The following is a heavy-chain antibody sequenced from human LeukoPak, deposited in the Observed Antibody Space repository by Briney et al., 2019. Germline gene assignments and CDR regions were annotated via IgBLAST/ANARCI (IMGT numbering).Heavy chain of an antibody. V-gene: IGHV3-21*01. CDR2: ISPTTAYI. D-gene: IGHD3-10*01. J-gene: IGHJ4*02. CDR3: VSSLHGFSYGPGY. Sequence: GGSLRLSCATSGFNFSAYTMNWVRQAPGKGLDWVSSISPTTAYILYADSMKGRFTISRDNARRSLYLQMNSLRVEDTAMYYCVSSLHGFSYGPGYWGQGTLVIVFS. CDR1: GFNFSAYT.